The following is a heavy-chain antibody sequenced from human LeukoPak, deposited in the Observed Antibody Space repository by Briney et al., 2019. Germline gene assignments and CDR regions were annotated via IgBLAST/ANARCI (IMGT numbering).Heavy chain of an antibody. D-gene: IGHD3-16*01. CDR3: AADLPGGAMFDP. CDR2: IVVGSGNT. V-gene: IGHV1-58*02. CDR1: GFTFSSST. Sequence: TSVKVSCKASGFTFSSSTIQWVRQARGQRLEWMGWIVVGSGNTNYAQNFQERVTITRDMSRSTAYMEVSSLRSEDTAVYYCAADLPGGAMFDPWGQGTLVTVSS. J-gene: IGHJ5*02.